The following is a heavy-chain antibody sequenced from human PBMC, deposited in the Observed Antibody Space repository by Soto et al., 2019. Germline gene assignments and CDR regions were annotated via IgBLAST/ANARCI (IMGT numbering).Heavy chain of an antibody. CDR1: GGSISSYY. CDR3: ARGRPWWRIDAFDI. J-gene: IGHJ3*02. V-gene: IGHV4-59*01. CDR2: IYYSGST. D-gene: IGHD2-8*02. Sequence: SETLSLTCTVSGGSISSYYWSWIRQPPGKGLEWIGYIYYSGSTNYNPSLKSRVTISVDTSKNQFSLKLSSVTAADTAVYYCARGRPWWRIDAFDIWGQGTMVTVSS.